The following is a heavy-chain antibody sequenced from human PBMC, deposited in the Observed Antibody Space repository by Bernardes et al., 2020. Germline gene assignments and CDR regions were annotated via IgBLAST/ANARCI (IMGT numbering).Heavy chain of an antibody. CDR1: GFTFSSYW. J-gene: IGHJ6*02. V-gene: IGHV3-7*05. D-gene: IGHD2-15*01. Sequence: GGSLRLSCAASGFTFSSYWMSWVRQAPGKRPEWVANIKQLGSERYYVGSAKGRFTISRDDAKNSLYLQMNSLRAEDTAVYYCAKDQSGCSGGSCRYYYYGMDVWGQGTTVTVSS. CDR3: AKDQSGCSGGSCRYYYYGMDV. CDR2: IKQLGSER.